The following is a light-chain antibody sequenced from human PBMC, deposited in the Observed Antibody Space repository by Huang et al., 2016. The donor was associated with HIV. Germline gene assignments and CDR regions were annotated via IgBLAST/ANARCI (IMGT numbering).Light chain of an antibody. J-gene: IGKJ4*01. V-gene: IGKV3-11*01. CDR3: QQRSNWPLT. CDR2: DAS. Sequence: ENVLTQSPATLSLSPGETATLSCRASQSISTYLAWYQQKPGQSPRLLIYDASDRATGVPARFSGSGSGTDFTLTISSLEPEDLAVYYCQQRSNWPLTFGGGTKVGIK. CDR1: QSISTY.